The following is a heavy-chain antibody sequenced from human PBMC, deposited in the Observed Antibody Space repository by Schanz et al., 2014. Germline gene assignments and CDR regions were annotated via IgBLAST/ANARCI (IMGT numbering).Heavy chain of an antibody. CDR1: GYTLTNFD. D-gene: IGHD1-26*01. CDR2: IIPILGME. J-gene: IGHJ4*02. Sequence: QVQLVQSGAEVKKPGASVKVSCKASGYTLTNFDINWVRQAPGQGLEWMGKIIPILGMENYAQKFQGRVTITADISTSTAYMELRSLRSDDTAVYYCARDRDQWDGNYLDYWGQGTLVTVSS. V-gene: IGHV1-69*09. CDR3: ARDRDQWDGNYLDY.